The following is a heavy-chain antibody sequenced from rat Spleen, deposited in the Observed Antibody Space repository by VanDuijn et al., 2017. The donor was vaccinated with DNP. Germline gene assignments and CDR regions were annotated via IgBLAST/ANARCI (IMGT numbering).Heavy chain of an antibody. Sequence: QVQLQQSGAELTEPGSSVKISCKASGYSFTNYDISWIKQRPGQALEWIGSINPGSGGTGYNAKFKGKATLTLDKSSSVAFLQLNSLTPEDTAVHYCARFGGKGNWFAYWGQGTLVTVSS. CDR2: INPGSGGT. CDR3: ARFGGKGNWFAY. V-gene: IGHV1-60*01. J-gene: IGHJ3*01. D-gene: IGHD1-11*01. CDR1: GYSFTNYD.